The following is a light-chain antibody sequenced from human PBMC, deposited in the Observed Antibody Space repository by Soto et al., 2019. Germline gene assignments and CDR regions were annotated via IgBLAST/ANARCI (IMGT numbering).Light chain of an antibody. Sequence: QLVLTQPASVSGSPGQSITISCTGTINDIGSYNLVSWYRLHPGKAPKLMISEDNKRPSGVSNRFSGSKSGYTASLTISGLQAEDEADYYCCSYAGSSTYVFGTGTKLTVL. V-gene: IGLV2-23*01. J-gene: IGLJ1*01. CDR2: EDN. CDR1: INDIGSYNL. CDR3: CSYAGSSTYV.